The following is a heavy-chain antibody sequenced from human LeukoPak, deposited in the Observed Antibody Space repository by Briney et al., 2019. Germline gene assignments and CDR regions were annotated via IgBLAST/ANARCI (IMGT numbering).Heavy chain of an antibody. Sequence: PSETLSLTCTVAGGSISSYYGSWIRQPSGQGLESIGRIYTSGSTNYNPSLKSRVTMSVDTSKNQFSLKLSSVTAADTAVYYCARDGTTGTLLENWFDPWGQGTLVTVSS. V-gene: IGHV4-4*07. J-gene: IGHJ5*02. CDR3: ARDGTTGTLLENWFDP. CDR2: IYTSGST. CDR1: GGSISSYY. D-gene: IGHD1-7*01.